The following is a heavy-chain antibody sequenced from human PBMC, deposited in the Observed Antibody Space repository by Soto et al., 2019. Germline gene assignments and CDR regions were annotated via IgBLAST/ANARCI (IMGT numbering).Heavy chain of an antibody. J-gene: IGHJ4*02. CDR1: GFTFSSYG. V-gene: IGHV3-30*18. CDR3: AKDHSGSHDY. D-gene: IGHD1-26*01. Sequence: PGGYLRLSCAASGFTFSSYGMHWVRQAPGKGLEWVAVISYDGSNKYYADSVKGRFTISRDNSKNTLYLQMNSLRAEDTAVYYCAKDHSGSHDYWGQGTLVTVSS. CDR2: ISYDGSNK.